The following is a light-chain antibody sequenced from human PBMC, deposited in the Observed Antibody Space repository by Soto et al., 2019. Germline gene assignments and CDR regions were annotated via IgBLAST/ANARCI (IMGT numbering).Light chain of an antibody. CDR2: AAS. J-gene: IGKJ4*01. CDR3: QQSYRTPLT. V-gene: IGKV1-39*01. CDR1: QSISSY. Sequence: DIQMTQSPSSLSASVGDRVTITCRASQSISSYLNWYQQKPGKAPKLLIYAASSLQSVVSSRFSGSGSGTDFTLTISSLQPEDFATYYCQQSYRTPLTFGGGNKVEIK.